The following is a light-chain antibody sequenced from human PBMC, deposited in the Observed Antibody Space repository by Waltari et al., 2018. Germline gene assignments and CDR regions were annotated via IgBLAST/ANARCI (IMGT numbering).Light chain of an antibody. Sequence: IVLTQSPATLSVSPGGSATLTCRASQTVTNNLAWYQEKPGQSPRLLIHDASTRATGIAARFSASWSGRQFTLTISRLQSEDVAIYYCQQYSTWFYTFGQGTKLEI. J-gene: IGKJ2*01. CDR3: QQYSTWFYT. CDR2: DAS. CDR1: QTVTNN. V-gene: IGKV3D-15*01.